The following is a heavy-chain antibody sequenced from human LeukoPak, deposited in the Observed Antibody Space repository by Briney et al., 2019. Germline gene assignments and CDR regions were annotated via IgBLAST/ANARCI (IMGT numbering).Heavy chain of an antibody. CDR3: AKDLSIAARRGFDY. CDR1: GFTFRNYA. Sequence: PGGSLRLSCAASGFTFRNYAMSWVRQAPGKGLEWVSGISGSGGSTYYADSVKGRFTISRDNSKNTLYLQMNSLRAEDTAVYYCAKDLSIAARRGFDYWGQGTLVTVSS. D-gene: IGHD6-6*01. V-gene: IGHV3-23*01. J-gene: IGHJ4*02. CDR2: ISGSGGST.